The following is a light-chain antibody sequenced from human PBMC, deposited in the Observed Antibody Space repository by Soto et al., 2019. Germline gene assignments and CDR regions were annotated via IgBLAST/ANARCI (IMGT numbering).Light chain of an antibody. V-gene: IGKV3-11*01. Sequence: EIVLTQSPATLSLSPGERATLSCRASQSVSRYLAWYQQRPGQAPRLLIYDASNRATGVPARFSGTGSGTDFTLTISSLEPEDFAVYYCQQVNSFPSTFGQGTRLEIK. CDR3: QQVNSFPST. CDR2: DAS. J-gene: IGKJ5*01. CDR1: QSVSRY.